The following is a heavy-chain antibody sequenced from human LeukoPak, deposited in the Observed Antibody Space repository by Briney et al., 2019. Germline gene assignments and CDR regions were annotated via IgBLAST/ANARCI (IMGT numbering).Heavy chain of an antibody. Sequence: GGSLRLSCAVSGFTFSCYWMSWVRQAPGKGLEWVANIKEDGSEKYYVDSVKGRFTISRDNAKRSLYLQMTSLRAEDTAVYYCASRKLFEYWGQGTLVTVSS. CDR3: ASRKLFEY. V-gene: IGHV3-7*01. CDR2: IKEDGSEK. CDR1: GFTFSCYW. J-gene: IGHJ4*02.